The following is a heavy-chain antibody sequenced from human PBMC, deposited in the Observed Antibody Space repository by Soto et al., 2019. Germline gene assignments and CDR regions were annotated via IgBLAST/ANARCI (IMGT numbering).Heavy chain of an antibody. V-gene: IGHV4-59*01. D-gene: IGHD2-21*02. CDR2: MYNTGST. J-gene: IGHJ6*02. Sequence: PSETLSLTCTVSGGSISGYYWSWIRQPPGKGLEWIGYMYNTGSTVYNPSFKSRVTISVDTSKNQFSLKLNSVTAADTAVYYCARDLWGYCGTDCYPLDVWGQWTTVTVSS. CDR3: ARDLWGYCGTDCYPLDV. CDR1: GGSISGYY.